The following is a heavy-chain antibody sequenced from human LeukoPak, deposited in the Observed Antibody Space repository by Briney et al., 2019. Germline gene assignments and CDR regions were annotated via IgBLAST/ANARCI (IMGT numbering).Heavy chain of an antibody. J-gene: IGHJ4*02. CDR2: INSDGSST. D-gene: IGHD4-17*01. CDR1: GFTFSSYW. Sequence: GGSLRLSCAASGFTFSSYWMHWVRQAPGKGLVWISRINSDGSSTSYADSVKGRFTISRDNAKNTLYLQMNSLRAEDTAVYYCARDDFGDYGDYWGQGTLVTVSS. CDR3: ARDDFGDYGDY. V-gene: IGHV3-74*01.